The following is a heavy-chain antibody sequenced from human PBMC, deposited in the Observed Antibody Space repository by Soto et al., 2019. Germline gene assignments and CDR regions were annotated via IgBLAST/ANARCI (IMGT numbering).Heavy chain of an antibody. J-gene: IGHJ5*02. CDR1: EFIFSNYG. V-gene: IGHV3-30*18. CDR2: ISYDGSKK. CDR3: AKAFGALRFFERLLPVFDP. Sequence: QVHLVESGGGVVQPGRSLRLSCAASEFIFSNYGMHWVRQAPGKGLERVAVISYDGSKKFYADSVKGRFTSSRDNSKNTLHLQRNSLKTEDTAVYYWAKAFGALRFFERLLPVFDPRCQGTRVTVSS. D-gene: IGHD3-9*01.